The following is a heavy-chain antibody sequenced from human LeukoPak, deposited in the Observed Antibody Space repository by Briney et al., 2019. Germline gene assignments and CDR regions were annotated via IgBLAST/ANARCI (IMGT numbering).Heavy chain of an antibody. J-gene: IGHJ4*02. D-gene: IGHD3-10*01. CDR1: GGSISRSGYY. CDR3: ARAGQEWFGELGFDQ. V-gene: IGHV4-39*07. CDR2: IYYSGST. Sequence: SETLSLTCTVSGGSISRSGYYWGWIRQTPGKGLEWIGSIYYSGSTYYKSSLKSRVTISLDTSKNQFSLKLSSVTAADTAVYYCARAGQEWFGELGFDQWGQGTLVIVSS.